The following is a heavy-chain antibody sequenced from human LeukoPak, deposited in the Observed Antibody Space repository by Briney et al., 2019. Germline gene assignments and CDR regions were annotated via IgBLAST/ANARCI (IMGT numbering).Heavy chain of an antibody. V-gene: IGHV3-23*01. CDR3: AKVYDPIMTTAAFDI. CDR1: GFTFGSYA. Sequence: GSLSLSCAASGFTFGSYAMSWVRQAAGKGLDWVSAISGGGGNTYYAASVKGRFTISRDNSKNTMYLQMDSLRAEDTGVYYCAKVYDPIMTTAAFDIWGQGTMVTVSS. J-gene: IGHJ3*02. CDR2: ISGGGGNT. D-gene: IGHD4-17*01.